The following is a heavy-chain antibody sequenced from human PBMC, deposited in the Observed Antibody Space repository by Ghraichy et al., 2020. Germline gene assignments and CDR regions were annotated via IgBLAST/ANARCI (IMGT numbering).Heavy chain of an antibody. CDR1: GFTFDSYA. V-gene: IGHV3-23*01. J-gene: IGHJ4*02. CDR2: ISGSGGRT. Sequence: GGSLRLSCAASGFTFDSYAMTWVRQAPGKGMEWVSAISGSGGRTFYADSVKGRFTISRDNSKNSLYLQMNSLRAEDTAVYYCAKDFYDDSSGYYFNWDYFDWWGQGTLVTVSS. CDR3: AKDFYDDSSGYYFNWDYFDW. D-gene: IGHD3-22*01.